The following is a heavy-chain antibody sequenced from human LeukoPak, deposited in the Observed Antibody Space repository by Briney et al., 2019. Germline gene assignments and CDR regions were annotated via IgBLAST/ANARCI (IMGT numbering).Heavy chain of an antibody. J-gene: IGHJ4*02. Sequence: GESLKISCKDSGYNFANYWIAWVRLMPGKGLEWMGTIYPGDSDTRYRPSFQGQVTISADKSITTTYLQWSTLKASDTAMYYCTLRGDSNYYDYWGQGTLVTVSS. CDR2: IYPGDSDT. CDR3: TLRGDSNYYDY. CDR1: GYNFANYW. D-gene: IGHD3-10*01. V-gene: IGHV5-51*01.